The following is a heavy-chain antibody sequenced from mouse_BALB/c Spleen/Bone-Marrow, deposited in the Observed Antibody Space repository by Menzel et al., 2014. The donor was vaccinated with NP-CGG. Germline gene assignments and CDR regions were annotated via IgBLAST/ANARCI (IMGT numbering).Heavy chain of an antibody. CDR1: GFTFSDYY. J-gene: IGHJ1*01. Sequence: EVKVVESGGVLVQPGGSLKLSCATSGFTFSDYYMYWVRQTPEKRLEWVAHISDGGGSTYYPDTVKGRFTISRDNAKNTLYLQMSRLKSEDTAMYYCARQGYYGSSYWFFDVWGAGTTVTVSS. CDR2: ISDGGGST. V-gene: IGHV5-12*02. D-gene: IGHD1-1*01. CDR3: ARQGYYGSSYWFFDV.